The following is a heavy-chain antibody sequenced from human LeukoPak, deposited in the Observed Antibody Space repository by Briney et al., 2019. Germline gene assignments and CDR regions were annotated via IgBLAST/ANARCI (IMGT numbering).Heavy chain of an antibody. CDR1: GFTSSSYW. V-gene: IGHV3-74*01. J-gene: IGHJ4*02. CDR2: INSDGSST. D-gene: IGHD5-24*01. Sequence: GGSLRLSCAASGFTSSSYWMHWVRQAPGKGLVWVSRINSDGSSTSYADSVKGRFTISRDDAKNTLYLQMNSLRAEDTAVYYCARVRKMATSYLDYWGQGTLVTVSS. CDR3: ARVRKMATSYLDY.